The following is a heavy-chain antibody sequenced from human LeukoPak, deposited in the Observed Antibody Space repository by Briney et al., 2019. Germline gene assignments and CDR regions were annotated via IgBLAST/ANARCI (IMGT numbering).Heavy chain of an antibody. J-gene: IGHJ3*02. CDR3: AKSNGYGLVDI. Sequence: SETLSLTCTVSGGSISSYSWSWIRQPAGKGLEWIGRLFSSGTTKYNPSLESRVTMSVDTSKNQFSLKLSSVTAADTAVYYCAKSNGYGLVDIWGQGTMVTVSS. CDR1: GGSISSYS. V-gene: IGHV4-4*07. D-gene: IGHD3-10*01. CDR2: LFSSGTT.